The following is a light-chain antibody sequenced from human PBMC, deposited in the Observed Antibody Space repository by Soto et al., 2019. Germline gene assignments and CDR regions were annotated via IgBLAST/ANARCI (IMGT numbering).Light chain of an antibody. CDR2: GAS. J-gene: IGKJ4*01. CDR1: QTVSSSY. CDR3: QQYGSSVPLT. V-gene: IGKV3-20*01. Sequence: EIVLTQSPGTLSLSPGERATLSCRTSQTVSSSYVAWYQQKPGQAPSLLIYGASSRATGIPDRFSGSGSGTDFTLTISRLEPEDFAVYYCQQYGSSVPLTFGGGTKVEI.